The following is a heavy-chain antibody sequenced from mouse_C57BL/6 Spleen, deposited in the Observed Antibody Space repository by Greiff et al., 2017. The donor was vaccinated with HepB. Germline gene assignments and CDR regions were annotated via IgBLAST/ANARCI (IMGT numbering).Heavy chain of an antibody. D-gene: IGHD1-1*01. CDR2: IYPRSGNT. J-gene: IGHJ2*01. CDR1: GYTFTSYG. CDR3: ARVGSSTYDFDY. Sequence: VQLQQSGAELARPGASVKLSCKASGYTFTSYGISWVKQRTGQGLEWIGEIYPRSGNTYYNEKFKGKATLTADKSSSTAYMELRSLTSEYSAVYFCARVGSSTYDFDYWGQGTTLTVSS. V-gene: IGHV1-81*01.